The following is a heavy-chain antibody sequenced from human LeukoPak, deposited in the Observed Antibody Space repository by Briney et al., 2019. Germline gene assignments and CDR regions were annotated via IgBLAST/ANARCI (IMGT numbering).Heavy chain of an antibody. CDR3: ASGSSWYEPVDY. Sequence: AASVKVSCKASGGTFSSYAISWVRQAPGQGLEWMGRIIPILGIANYAQKFQGRVTITADKSTSTAYMELSSLRSEDTAVYYCASGSSWYEPVDYWGQGTLVTVSS. J-gene: IGHJ4*02. D-gene: IGHD6-13*01. CDR1: GGTFSSYA. V-gene: IGHV1-69*04. CDR2: IIPILGIA.